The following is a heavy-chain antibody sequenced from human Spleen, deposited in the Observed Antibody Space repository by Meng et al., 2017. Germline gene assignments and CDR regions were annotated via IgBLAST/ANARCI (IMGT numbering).Heavy chain of an antibody. CDR1: GFTFSSYA. Sequence: GESLKISCAASGFTFSSYAMHWVRQAPGKGLEWVSSISIGGETTWFADSVKGRFTISRDNSKNTPYLQMNSLRAEDTAVYYCAKEIRPNDYWGQGTLVTVSS. CDR2: ISIGGETT. CDR3: AKEIRPNDY. J-gene: IGHJ4*02. V-gene: IGHV3-23*01.